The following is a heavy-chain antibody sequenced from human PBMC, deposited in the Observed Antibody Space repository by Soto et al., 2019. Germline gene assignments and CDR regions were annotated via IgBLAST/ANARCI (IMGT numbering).Heavy chain of an antibody. J-gene: IGHJ4*02. CDR3: AKDGSSSTNFVY. V-gene: IGHV3-23*01. Sequence: EVQLLESGGGLVQPGGSLRLSSAASGFTFSSYAMSWVRQAPGKGLAWVSAISGSGGSTYYADSVKGRFTISRDNSKNTLYLQMNSLRAEDTAVYYCAKDGSSSTNFVYWGQGTLVTVSS. D-gene: IGHD1-26*01. CDR1: GFTFSSYA. CDR2: ISGSGGST.